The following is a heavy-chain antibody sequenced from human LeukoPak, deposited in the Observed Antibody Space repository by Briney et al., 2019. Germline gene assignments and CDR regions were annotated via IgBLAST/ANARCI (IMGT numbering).Heavy chain of an antibody. J-gene: IGHJ6*02. CDR1: GGSISSSSYY. V-gene: IGHV4-39*07. Sequence: SETLSLTCTVSGGSISSSSYYWGWIRQPPGKGLEWIGSIYYSGSTYYNPSLKSRVTISVDTSKNQFSLKLSSVTAADTAVYYCARAVDGYYYGMDVWGQGTTVTVSS. CDR2: IYYSGST. D-gene: IGHD5-12*01. CDR3: ARAVDGYYYGMDV.